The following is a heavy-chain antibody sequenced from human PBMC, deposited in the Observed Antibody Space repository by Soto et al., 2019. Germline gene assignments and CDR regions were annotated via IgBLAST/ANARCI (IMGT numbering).Heavy chain of an antibody. J-gene: IGHJ5*02. Sequence: EVQLVESGGGLVQFGGSLKLSCAASGFTFSDSAMHWVRQPSGRGLEWVGRIRSKANSYATAYAASGKGRFTISRDDSQTTEYRQMNSLEMEDTAVYYCSRLEEGAGSWGQGTLVTVS. V-gene: IGHV3-73*02. CDR1: GFTFSDSA. D-gene: IGHD6-19*01. CDR2: IRSKANSYAT. CDR3: SRLEEGAGS.